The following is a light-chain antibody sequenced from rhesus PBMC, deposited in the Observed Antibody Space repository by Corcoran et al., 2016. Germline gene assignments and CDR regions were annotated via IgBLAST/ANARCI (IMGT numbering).Light chain of an antibody. CDR2: GAS. CDR3: YQHSSGWT. J-gene: IGKJ1*01. V-gene: IGKV3-10*01. CDR1: QIVSSY. Sequence: QVILTQSPATLSLSPGERATLSCRASQIVSSYLAWYQQKPGQAPRLLIYGASSRATGIPDSCSGSGSGTDFTLTLNSLEPEYVGVYPCYQHSSGWTFGQGTKVEIK.